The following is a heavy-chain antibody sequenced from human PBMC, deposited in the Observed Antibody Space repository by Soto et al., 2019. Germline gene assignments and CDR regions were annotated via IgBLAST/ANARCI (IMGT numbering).Heavy chain of an antibody. J-gene: IGHJ4*02. D-gene: IGHD3-22*01. CDR1: GGTFSRYA. Sequence: SVKVSCKASGGTFSRYAISWVRQAPGQGLEWMGGIIPMFGKANYAQKFQGRVTITADEATSTGYMELRSLKSEDTAVYYCARDGSLYDSSGYYYLYWGQGTLVTVSS. V-gene: IGHV1-69*13. CDR2: IIPMFGKA. CDR3: ARDGSLYDSSGYYYLY.